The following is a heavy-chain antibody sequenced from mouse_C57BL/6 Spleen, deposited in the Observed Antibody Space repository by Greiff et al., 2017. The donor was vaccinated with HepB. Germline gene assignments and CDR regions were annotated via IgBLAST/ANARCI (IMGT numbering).Heavy chain of an antibody. CDR1: GYAFTNYL. CDR2: INPGSGGT. CDR3: ARRINAMDY. Sequence: QVQLKQSGAELVRPGTSVKVSCKASGYAFTNYLIEWVKQRPGQGLEWIGVINPGSGGTNYNEKFKGKATLTADKSSSTAYMQLSSLTSEDSAVYFCARRINAMDYWGQGTSVTGSS. J-gene: IGHJ4*01. D-gene: IGHD5-2*01. V-gene: IGHV1-54*01.